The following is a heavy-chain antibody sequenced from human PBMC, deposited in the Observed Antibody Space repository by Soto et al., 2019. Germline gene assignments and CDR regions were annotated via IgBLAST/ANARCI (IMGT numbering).Heavy chain of an antibody. D-gene: IGHD6-19*01. J-gene: IGHJ5*02. V-gene: IGHV4-30-2*01. Sequence: SETLSLTCNMSGDSYSISTYSWSWIRQPPGKALQWIGFIYQSGVTSYNPSLASRVSISLDRSNNQCSLKLKSVTAADTAVYFCAGMPYTSGLRFDPWGQGTLVPSPQ. CDR1: GDSYSISTYS. CDR3: AGMPYTSGLRFDP. CDR2: IYQSGVT.